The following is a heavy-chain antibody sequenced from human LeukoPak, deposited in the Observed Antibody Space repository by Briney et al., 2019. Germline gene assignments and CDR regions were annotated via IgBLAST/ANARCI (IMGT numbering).Heavy chain of an antibody. CDR3: ARGLHPDWGSYRYVGFNY. CDR1: GGSFSGYY. CDR2: INHSGST. Sequence: KPSETLSLTCAVYGGSFSGYYWSWIHQPPGKGLEWIGEINHSGSTNYNPSLKSRVTISVDTSKNQFSLKLSSVTAADTAVYYCARGLHPDWGSYRYVGFNYWGQGTLVTVSS. J-gene: IGHJ4*02. V-gene: IGHV4-34*01. D-gene: IGHD3-16*02.